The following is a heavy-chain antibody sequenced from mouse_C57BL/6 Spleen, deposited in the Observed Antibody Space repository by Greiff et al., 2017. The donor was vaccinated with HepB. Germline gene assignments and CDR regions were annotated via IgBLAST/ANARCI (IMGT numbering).Heavy chain of an antibody. CDR2: IYPGDGDT. Sequence: QVQLQQSGAELVKPGASVKISCKASGYAFSSFWMIWVKQRPGKGLEWIGQIYPGDGDTKYNGKFKGKATLTADKSSSTAYMQLSSLTSEDSAVYFCARGGQLRLQGFAYWGQGTLVTVSA. CDR1: GYAFSSFW. V-gene: IGHV1-80*01. CDR3: ARGGQLRLQGFAY. D-gene: IGHD3-2*02. J-gene: IGHJ3*01.